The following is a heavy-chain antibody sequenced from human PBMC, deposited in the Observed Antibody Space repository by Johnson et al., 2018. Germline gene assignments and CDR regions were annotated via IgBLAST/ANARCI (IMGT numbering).Heavy chain of an antibody. CDR1: GVTLSNCI. V-gene: IGHV3-30*18. CDR3: AKELKGAKWSAFDI. D-gene: IGHD1-26*01. CDR2: ISRDGIDK. Sequence: VQLLESGGGVVQHGTSLRLSCGVSGVTLSNCIMHWVRQAQGKGLEWVALISRDGIDKQYGDSAKDRFTISRDVFKNTVYLQMNNLRSEDTAWYYCAKELKGAKWSAFDIWGKGTLVTVSS. J-gene: IGHJ3*02.